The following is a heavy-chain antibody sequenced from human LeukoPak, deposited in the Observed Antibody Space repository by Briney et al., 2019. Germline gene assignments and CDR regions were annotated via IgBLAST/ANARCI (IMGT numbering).Heavy chain of an antibody. D-gene: IGHD1-26*01. CDR2: IYSGGTT. CDR3: AREVGATRGLDP. Sequence: GGSLRLSCAAYGFIVSSNYMSWVRQAPGKELEWVSIIYSGGTTYYADSVKGRFTISRDTSKNTLYLQMNSLRAEDTAVYYCAREVGATRGLDPWGQGTLVTVSS. V-gene: IGHV3-53*01. J-gene: IGHJ5*02. CDR1: GFIVSSNY.